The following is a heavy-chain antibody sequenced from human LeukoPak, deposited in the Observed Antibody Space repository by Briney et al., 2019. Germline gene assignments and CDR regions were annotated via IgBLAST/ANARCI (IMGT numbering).Heavy chain of an antibody. J-gene: IGHJ5*02. Sequence: SETLSLTCTVSGGSIADTTYYWGWIRQSPGKGLEWIGRIYYSGKTYYNPPLTSRVTISVDTSKNQFSLTLTSVTAADTSLYYCARHKQASSGWFISLDPWGQGTLVIVSS. D-gene: IGHD6-19*01. CDR3: ARHKQASSGWFISLDP. V-gene: IGHV4-39*01. CDR1: GGSIADTTYY. CDR2: IYYSGKT.